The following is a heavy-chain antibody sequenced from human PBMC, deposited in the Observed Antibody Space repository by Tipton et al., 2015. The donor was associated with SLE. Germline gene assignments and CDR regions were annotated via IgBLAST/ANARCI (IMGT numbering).Heavy chain of an antibody. Sequence: TLSLTCTVSGVSIRSHYWSWIRQSPGKGLEWIGYMYDNERTKYNPSLERRVTMSVETSKNQFTLRLTSVTAADTAVYYCARFHVKSYYEFGCWGQGTLVTVSS. CDR2: MYDNERT. D-gene: IGHD3-10*01. CDR1: GVSIRSHY. CDR3: ARFHVKSYYEFGC. J-gene: IGHJ4*02. V-gene: IGHV4-59*11.